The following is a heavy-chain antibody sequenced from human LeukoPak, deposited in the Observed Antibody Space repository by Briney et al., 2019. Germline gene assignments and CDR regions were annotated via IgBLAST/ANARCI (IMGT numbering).Heavy chain of an antibody. Sequence: ASVKVSCKASGYTFTTYDFSWVRQAPGQGLEWMGWISTYNGNTNYAQKFQGRVTMTTDTSTSTAYMELGSLRSDDTAVYYCARGPISARPGLDYWGQGTLVTVSS. V-gene: IGHV1-18*01. CDR2: ISTYNGNT. J-gene: IGHJ4*02. D-gene: IGHD6-6*01. CDR3: ARGPISARPGLDY. CDR1: GYTFTTYD.